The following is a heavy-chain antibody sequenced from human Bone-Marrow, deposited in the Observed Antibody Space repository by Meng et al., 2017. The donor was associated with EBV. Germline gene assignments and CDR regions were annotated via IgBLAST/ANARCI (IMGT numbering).Heavy chain of an antibody. CDR3: ARHCDTAMVSNWFDP. CDR2: IYYSGST. D-gene: IGHD5-18*01. J-gene: IGHJ5*02. Sequence: LPLDEAWPGQVRPAETQAPTCTLSACSIGSSSFNGDCIPQPPGKGLEGIGCIYYSGSTYYNPSFKSRVTISVDTSKNPFTLKLSSVTAADTAVYYCARHCDTAMVSNWFDPWGQGTLVTVSS. CDR1: ACSIGSSSFN. V-gene: IGHV4-39*01.